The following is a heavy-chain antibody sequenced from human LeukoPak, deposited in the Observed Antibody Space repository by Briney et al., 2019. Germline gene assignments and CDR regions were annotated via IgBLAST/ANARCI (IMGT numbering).Heavy chain of an antibody. CDR1: GGSFSAYY. J-gene: IGHJ4*02. CDR3: ASGTSAAEVLDD. V-gene: IGHV4-34*01. Sequence: SETLSLTCAVSGGSFSAYYWTWIRQSPGKGLEWIGTINQSGSTNYNPSLMSRVTISAGTSKKQFSLNLSSVTAADTAVYYCASGTSAAEVLDDWGQGTLVTVSS. D-gene: IGHD6-13*01. CDR2: INQSGST.